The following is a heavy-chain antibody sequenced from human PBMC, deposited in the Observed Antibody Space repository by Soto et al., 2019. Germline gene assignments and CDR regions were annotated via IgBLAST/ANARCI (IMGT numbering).Heavy chain of an antibody. D-gene: IGHD3-3*01. CDR2: IDPSDSYT. J-gene: IGHJ6*02. V-gene: IGHV5-10-1*01. Sequence: RGESLKISCKGSGYSFTSYWISWVRQMPGKGLEWMGRIDPSDSYTNYSPSFQGHVTISADKSISTAYVQWSSLKASDTAMYYCARHVLPFLEWLPHPYYYYYGMDVWGQGTTVTVSS. CDR1: GYSFTSYW. CDR3: ARHVLPFLEWLPHPYYYYYGMDV.